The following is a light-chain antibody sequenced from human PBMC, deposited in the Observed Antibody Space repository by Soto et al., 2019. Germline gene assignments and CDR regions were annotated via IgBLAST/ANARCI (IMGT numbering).Light chain of an antibody. J-gene: IGKJ4*01. CDR1: QSVTTY. V-gene: IGKV1-39*01. CDR2: AAS. Sequence: DIQLTQSPSSLSASVGDRVTITCRASQSVTTYLNWYQQKPGKPPKLLIFAASSLQDGVPSRFSGSSSGTVFTLTINSLHPEDFATYYCQQSFSEPPLSFGGGTRVEVK. CDR3: QQSFSEPPLS.